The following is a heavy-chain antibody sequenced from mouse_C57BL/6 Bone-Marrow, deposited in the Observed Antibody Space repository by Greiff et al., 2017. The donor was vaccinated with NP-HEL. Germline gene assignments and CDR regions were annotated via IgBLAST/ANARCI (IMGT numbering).Heavy chain of an antibody. J-gene: IGHJ4*01. V-gene: IGHV5-9-1*02. D-gene: IGHD1-1*01. Sequence: EVKVVESGEGLVKPGGSLKLSCAASGFTFSSYAMSWVRQTPEKRLEWVAYISSGGDYIYYADNVKGRFTISRDNARNTLYLQMSSLKSEDTAMYYCTRAGTPVVALYYAMDYWGQGTSVTVSS. CDR2: ISSGGDYI. CDR1: GFTFSSYA. CDR3: TRAGTPVVALYYAMDY.